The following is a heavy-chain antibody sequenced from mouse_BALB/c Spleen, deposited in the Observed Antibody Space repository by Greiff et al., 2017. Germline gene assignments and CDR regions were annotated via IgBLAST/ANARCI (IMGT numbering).Heavy chain of an antibody. Sequence: EVQVVESGAELVKPGASVKLSCTASGFNIKDTYMHWVKQRPEQGLEWIGRIDPANGNTKYDPKFQGKATITADTSSNTAYLQLSSLTSEDTAVCYCARDSAGYVWFAYWGQGTLVTVSA. D-gene: IGHD3-2*01. CDR3: ARDSAGYVWFAY. V-gene: IGHV14-3*02. CDR1: GFNIKDTY. J-gene: IGHJ3*01. CDR2: IDPANGNT.